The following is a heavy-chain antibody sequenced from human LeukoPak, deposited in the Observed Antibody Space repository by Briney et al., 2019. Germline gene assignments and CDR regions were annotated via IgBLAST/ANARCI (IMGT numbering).Heavy chain of an antibody. D-gene: IGHD1-26*01. Sequence: SETLSLTCTVSGGSISSSSYFWGWIRQPPGKGLEWIGSIYYSGSTYYNPSLKSRVTISLDTSKNQFSLRLRSVTAADTAVYYCATQWESHVFDSWGQGTLVTVSS. J-gene: IGHJ4*02. CDR2: IYYSGST. CDR1: GGSISSSSYF. V-gene: IGHV4-39*07. CDR3: ATQWESHVFDS.